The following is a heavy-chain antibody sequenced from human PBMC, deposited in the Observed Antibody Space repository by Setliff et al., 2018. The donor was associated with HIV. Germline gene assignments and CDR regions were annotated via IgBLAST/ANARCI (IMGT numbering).Heavy chain of an antibody. Sequence: PGGSLRLSCTASGFSFSAYNMHWVRQAPGKGLEWVASISYDGTDKYYTDSVRGRFTISRDNSKNTLSLQMDSLSAEDTALYYCATTQGWEAFDVWGQGTMVTVSS. D-gene: IGHD1-26*01. CDR3: ATTQGWEAFDV. J-gene: IGHJ3*01. V-gene: IGHV3-30*04. CDR1: GFSFSAYN. CDR2: ISYDGTDK.